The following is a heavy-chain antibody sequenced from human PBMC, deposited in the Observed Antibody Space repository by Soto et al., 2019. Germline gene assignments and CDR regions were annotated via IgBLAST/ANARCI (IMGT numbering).Heavy chain of an antibody. CDR1: GYTFTSYG. J-gene: IGHJ6*02. D-gene: IGHD5-18*01. CDR3: ARAHTAGYYYYGMDV. CDR2: ISAYNGNT. V-gene: IGHV1-18*01. Sequence: GASVKVSCKASGYTFTSYGISWVRQAPGQGLEWMGWISAYNGNTNYAQKLQGRVTMTTDTSTSTAYMELRSLRSDDTAVYYCARAHTAGYYYYGMDVWGQGTTVTVSS.